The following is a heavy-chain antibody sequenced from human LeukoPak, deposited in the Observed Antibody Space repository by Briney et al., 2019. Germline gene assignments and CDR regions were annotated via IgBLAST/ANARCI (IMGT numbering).Heavy chain of an antibody. CDR2: IYYSGST. CDR1: GGSISSYY. CDR3: ASLEDTAMDHYFDY. Sequence: SETLSLTCTVSGGSISSYYWSWIRQPPGKGLEWIGYIYYSGSTNYNPSLKSRVTISVDTSKNQFSLKMSSVTAADTAVYYCASLEDTAMDHYFDYWGQGTLVTVSS. V-gene: IGHV4-59*01. J-gene: IGHJ4*02. D-gene: IGHD5-18*01.